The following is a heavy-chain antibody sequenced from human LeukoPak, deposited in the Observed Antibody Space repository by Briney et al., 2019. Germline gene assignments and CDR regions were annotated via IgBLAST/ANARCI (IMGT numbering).Heavy chain of an antibody. V-gene: IGHV1-2*02. Sequence: ASVKVSCKASGYTFTGYYMHWVRQAPGQGLEWMGWINPNSGGTNSAQKFQGRVTMTRDTSISTAYMELSRLRSDDTAVYYCARTYDILSYWFDPWGQGTLVTVSS. D-gene: IGHD3-9*01. CDR2: INPNSGGT. CDR1: GYTFTGYY. CDR3: ARTYDILSYWFDP. J-gene: IGHJ5*02.